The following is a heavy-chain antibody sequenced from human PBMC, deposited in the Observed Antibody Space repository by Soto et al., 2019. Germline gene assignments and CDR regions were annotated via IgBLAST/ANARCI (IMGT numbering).Heavy chain of an antibody. CDR3: ARGGGFDS. J-gene: IGHJ4*02. CDR2: IYYSGRS. Sequence: QLQESGPGLVKPSQTLSLTCTVSGDSITSGDNYWSWIRQPPGKGLEWIGYIYYSGRSYYTPALKTRVPMSVDPSKNHFSLTLTSVTAADTAVYYCARGGGFDSWGRGTLVTVSS. V-gene: IGHV4-30-4*01. CDR1: GDSITSGDNY. D-gene: IGHD3-16*01.